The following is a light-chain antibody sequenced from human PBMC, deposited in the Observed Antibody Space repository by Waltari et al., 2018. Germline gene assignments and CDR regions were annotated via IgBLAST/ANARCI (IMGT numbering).Light chain of an antibody. Sequence: QSVLTQPPSVSAAPGQKVTISCSGRSSNIGSNYVSWYQHLPGTAPKLLIYDNDNRPSGIPDRFSGSKSGTSATLGITVLQTVDEADYYCGTWETSLDAFVFGTGTKVTVL. J-gene: IGLJ1*01. V-gene: IGLV1-51*01. CDR3: GTWETSLDAFV. CDR1: SSNIGSNY. CDR2: DND.